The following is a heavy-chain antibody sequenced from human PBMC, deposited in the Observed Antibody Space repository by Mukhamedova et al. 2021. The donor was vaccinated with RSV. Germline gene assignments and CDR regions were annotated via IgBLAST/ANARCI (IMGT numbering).Heavy chain of an antibody. V-gene: IGHV3-30*04. CDR1: SYA. CDR2: ISYDGSNK. CDR3: AREGATVTEYYFDY. D-gene: IGHD4-17*01. J-gene: IGHJ4*02. Sequence: SYAMHWVRQAPGKGPEWVAVISYDGSNKYYADSVKGRFTISRDNSKNTLYLQMNSLRAEDTAVYYCAREGATVTEYYFDYWGQGT.